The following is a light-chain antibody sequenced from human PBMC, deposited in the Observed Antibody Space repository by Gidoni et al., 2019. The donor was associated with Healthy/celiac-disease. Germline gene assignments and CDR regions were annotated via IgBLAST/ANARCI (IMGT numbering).Light chain of an antibody. CDR2: EDN. J-gene: IGLJ3*02. V-gene: IGLV6-57*02. CDR3: QSYDSSNHEV. Sequence: NIMRTQPHSVSEAPGETLTISCTGRSGSIASNYVQWYQQRPGSAPTTVIYEDNQRPSGVPDRFSGSIDSSSNSASLTISGLKTEDEADYYCQSYDSSNHEVFGGGTKLTVL. CDR1: SGSIASNY.